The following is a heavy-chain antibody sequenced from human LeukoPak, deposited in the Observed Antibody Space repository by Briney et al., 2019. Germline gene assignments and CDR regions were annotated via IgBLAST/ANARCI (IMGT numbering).Heavy chain of an antibody. Sequence: ASVKVSCKASGGTFSSYAISWVRQAPGQGLEWMGGIIPIFGTANYAQKFQGRVTITTDESTSTAYMELSSLRSEDTAVYYCARDRRTGYSGSSALGYWGQGTLVTVSS. D-gene: IGHD1-26*01. CDR3: ARDRRTGYSGSSALGY. V-gene: IGHV1-69*05. J-gene: IGHJ4*02. CDR2: IIPIFGTA. CDR1: GGTFSSYA.